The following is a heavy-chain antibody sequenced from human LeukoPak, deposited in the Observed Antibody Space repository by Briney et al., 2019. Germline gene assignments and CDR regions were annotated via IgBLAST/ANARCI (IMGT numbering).Heavy chain of an antibody. CDR2: LIPMFDTQ. CDR1: GGSFRNDA. V-gene: IGHV1-69*06. D-gene: IGHD3-10*01. J-gene: IGHJ4*02. Sequence: GASVKVSCKASGGSFRNDAVSWVRQAPGQGLEWMGRLIPMFDTQNHAQKFQGRVTIFADKSTGTVYLDLNSLTSDDTAVYYCATESNYYLDDWGQGTLVTVSS. CDR3: ATESNYYLDD.